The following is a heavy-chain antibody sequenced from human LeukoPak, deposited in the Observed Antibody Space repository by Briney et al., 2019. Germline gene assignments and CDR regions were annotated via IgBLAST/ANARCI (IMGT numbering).Heavy chain of an antibody. CDR3: ARVGYSYGRTKYYFDY. Sequence: PSETLSLTCAVYGGSSSGYYWSWIRQPPGKGLEWIGEINHSGSTNYIPSLKSRVTISVDTSKNQFSLKLSSVAAADTAVYYCARVGYSYGRTKYYFDYWGQGTLVTVSS. V-gene: IGHV4-34*01. D-gene: IGHD5-18*01. CDR2: INHSGST. J-gene: IGHJ4*02. CDR1: GGSSSGYY.